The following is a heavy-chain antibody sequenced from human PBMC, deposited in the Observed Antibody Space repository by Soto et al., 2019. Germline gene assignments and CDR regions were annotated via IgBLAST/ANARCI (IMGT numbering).Heavy chain of an antibody. D-gene: IGHD3-16*01. CDR1: GYTFTSYG. CDR3: ASVPPTYYDYLWGSWGGAFDI. Sequence: ASVKVSCKASGYTFTSYGISWVRQAPGQGLEWMGWISAYNGNTNYAQKLQGRVTMTTDTSTSTAYMELRSLRSDDTAVYYCASVPPTYYDYLWGSWGGAFDIWGQGTMVTVSS. CDR2: ISAYNGNT. J-gene: IGHJ3*02. V-gene: IGHV1-18*01.